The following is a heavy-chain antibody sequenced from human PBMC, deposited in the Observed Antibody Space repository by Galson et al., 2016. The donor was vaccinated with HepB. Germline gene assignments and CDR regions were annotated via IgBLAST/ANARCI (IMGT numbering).Heavy chain of an antibody. D-gene: IGHD6-13*01. Sequence: SLRLSCAASGFTYNDYAMHWVRQVPGKGLEWVAGIRWNSGSIGYADSVRGRFSISRDNVKNSLFLQMNSLRPEDTALYYCAKDLGDVTAAAGYWGQGTLVTVSS. CDR2: IRWNSGSI. V-gene: IGHV3-9*01. CDR3: AKDLGDVTAAAGY. J-gene: IGHJ4*02. CDR1: GFTYNDYA.